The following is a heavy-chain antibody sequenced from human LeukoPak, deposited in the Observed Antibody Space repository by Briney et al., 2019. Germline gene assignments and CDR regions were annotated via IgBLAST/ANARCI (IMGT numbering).Heavy chain of an antibody. Sequence: GGSLRLSCAASGFTFSSYEMNWVRQAPGKGLEWVSYISSSGSTIYYADSVKGRFTISRDNAKNSLYLQMNSLRAEDTAVYYCARGNNYYDSSGYYDFDYWGQGTLVTVSS. CDR1: GFTFSSYE. J-gene: IGHJ4*02. D-gene: IGHD3-22*01. CDR3: ARGNNYYDSSGYYDFDY. V-gene: IGHV3-48*03. CDR2: ISSSGSTI.